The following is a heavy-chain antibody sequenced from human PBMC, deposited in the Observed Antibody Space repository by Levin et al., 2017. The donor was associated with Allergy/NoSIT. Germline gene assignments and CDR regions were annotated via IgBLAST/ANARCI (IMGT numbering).Heavy chain of an antibody. CDR1: GYSFTSYW. D-gene: IGHD6-19*01. CDR2: IYPGDSDT. J-gene: IGHJ6*02. V-gene: IGHV5-51*01. Sequence: PGESLKISCQGSGYSFTSYWIGWVRQMPGKGLEWMGIIYPGDSDTRYSPSFQGQVTISADKSISTAYLQWSSLKASDTAMYYCARQQGIAVAGTNLGIAYGMDVWGQGTTVTVSS. CDR3: ARQQGIAVAGTNLGIAYGMDV.